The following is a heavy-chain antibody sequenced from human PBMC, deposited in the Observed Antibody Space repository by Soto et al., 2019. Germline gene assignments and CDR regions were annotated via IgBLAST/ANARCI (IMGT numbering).Heavy chain of an antibody. J-gene: IGHJ3*02. CDR1: GFTFSSYY. CDR3: VKLGLTDGLDI. V-gene: IGHV3-23*01. Sequence: EVQLLESGGGLVQPGGSLRLSCAASGFTFSSYYMTWVRQAPGKGLEWVSGISASGGTTYYADSVKGRFTLSRDNSKNMLYLQMDSLRAEDTAMYFCVKLGLTDGLDIWGQGTMVTVSS. D-gene: IGHD7-27*01. CDR2: ISASGGTT.